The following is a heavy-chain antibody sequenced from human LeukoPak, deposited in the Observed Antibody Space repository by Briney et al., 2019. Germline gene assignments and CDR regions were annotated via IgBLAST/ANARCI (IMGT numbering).Heavy chain of an antibody. CDR2: IIPLLGIA. J-gene: IGHJ4*02. CDR3: ARDDADSAYADGDY. CDR1: GGTFSSYA. V-gene: IGHV1-69*04. D-gene: IGHD5-12*01. Sequence: ASVKVSCKASGGTFSSYAISWVRQAPGQGLEWMGRIIPLLGIANYAQKFQGRVTIIADKSTSTAYMELSSLRSEDTAVYYCARDDADSAYADGDYWGQGTLVTVSS.